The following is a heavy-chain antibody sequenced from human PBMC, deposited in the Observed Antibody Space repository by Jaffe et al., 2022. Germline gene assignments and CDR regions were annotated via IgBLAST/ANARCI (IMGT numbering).Heavy chain of an antibody. V-gene: IGHV3-15*01. CDR2: IKSKTDGGTT. D-gene: IGHD5-18*01. Sequence: EVQLVESGGGLVKPGGSLRLSCAASGFTFSNAWMSWVRQAPGKGLEWVGRIKSKTDGGTTDYAAPVKGRFTISRDDSKNTLYLQMNSLKTEDTAVYYCTTDLSGYSYGFYYYYYYYMDVWGKGTTVTVSS. CDR3: TTDLSGYSYGFYYYYYYYMDV. J-gene: IGHJ6*03. CDR1: GFTFSNAW.